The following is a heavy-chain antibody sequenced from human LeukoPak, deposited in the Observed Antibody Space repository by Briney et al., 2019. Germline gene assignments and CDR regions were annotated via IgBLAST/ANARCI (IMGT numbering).Heavy chain of an antibody. V-gene: IGHV4-34*01. Sequence: PSETLSLTCAVYGGSFSGYYWSWIRQPPGKGLEWIGEINHSGSTNYNPSLKSRVTISVDTSKNQFSLKLSSVTAADTAVYYCARGSMVRGVIIHYYYMDVWGKGTTVTISS. CDR2: INHSGST. J-gene: IGHJ6*03. CDR1: GGSFSGYY. CDR3: ARGSMVRGVIIHYYYMDV. D-gene: IGHD3-10*01.